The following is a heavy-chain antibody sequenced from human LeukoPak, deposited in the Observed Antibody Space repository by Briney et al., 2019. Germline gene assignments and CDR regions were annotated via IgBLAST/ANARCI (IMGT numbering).Heavy chain of an antibody. CDR3: AGYTRVDYYGSRGPPDAFDI. D-gene: IGHD3-22*01. V-gene: IGHV4-59*08. CDR1: GGSISGYY. CDR2: IHYSGST. J-gene: IGHJ3*02. Sequence: SETLSLTCTVSGGSISGYYWSWLRHPPGKGLDWIAYIHYSGSTNYNPSLTSRATTSVDSSKNHFSVMLSSMTAADTAVYYCAGYTRVDYYGSRGPPDAFDIWGQGAMVTVSS.